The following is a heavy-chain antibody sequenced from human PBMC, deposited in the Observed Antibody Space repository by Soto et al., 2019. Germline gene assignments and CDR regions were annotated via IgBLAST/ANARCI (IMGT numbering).Heavy chain of an antibody. V-gene: IGHV4-4*07. J-gene: IGHJ4*02. D-gene: IGHD1-1*01. CDR3: ARDVSTGRGDFFVS. CDR1: GASMNNYY. CDR2: MYASGGS. Sequence: QVHLQESGPGLAKPSETLSLTCTISGASMNNYYWSWIRQSAGGRLEWIGRMYASGGSNYNPALNGRAILSVDRSKNQLSLTLAAVTAADTAVYFCARDVSTGRGDFFVSWGQGTLVTVSS.